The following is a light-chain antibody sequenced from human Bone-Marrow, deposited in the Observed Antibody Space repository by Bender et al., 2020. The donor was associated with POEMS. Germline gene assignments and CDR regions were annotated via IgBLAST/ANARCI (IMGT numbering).Light chain of an antibody. J-gene: IGLJ3*02. CDR3: QSYDNSLGGWV. V-gene: IGLV2-14*02. Sequence: QSALTQPASVSGSPGQSITISCTGTSSDVGSYKFVSWYQRHPGKAPTVMIYEGSKRPSGIPDRFSGSRSGTSATLDITGLQAEDEGDYYCQSYDNSLGGWVFGGGTKLTFL. CDR2: EGS. CDR1: SSDVGSYKF.